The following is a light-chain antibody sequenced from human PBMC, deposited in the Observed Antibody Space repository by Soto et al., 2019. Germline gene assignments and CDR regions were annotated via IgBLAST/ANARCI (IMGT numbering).Light chain of an antibody. V-gene: IGKV3-20*01. CDR3: HQYDSSPLT. J-gene: IGKJ4*01. Sequence: EIVLTQSPGTLSLSPGERATLSCRASQSVSSSYLAWYQQKPGQAPRLLIYGASSRATGIPDRFSGSGSGTDFSLTIRRLEPEEVAVYYCHQYDSSPLTFGGGTKVEIK. CDR2: GAS. CDR1: QSVSSSY.